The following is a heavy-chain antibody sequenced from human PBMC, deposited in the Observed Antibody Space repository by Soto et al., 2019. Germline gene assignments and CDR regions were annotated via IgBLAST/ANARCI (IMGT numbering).Heavy chain of an antibody. CDR2: ISAYNGNT. V-gene: IGHV1-18*01. CDR1: GYTFTSYG. CDR3: ARDLVYCTNGVCCPTNNYYVLDV. D-gene: IGHD2-8*01. Sequence: QVQLVQSGAEVKKPGASVKVSCKASGYTFTSYGISWVRQAPGQGLEWMGWISAYNGNTNYAQKLQDRATMTTDTSTSTAYMELTGMTSDDTSVYYCARDLVYCTNGVCCPTNNYYVLDVCGQGTTVTVCS. J-gene: IGHJ6*02.